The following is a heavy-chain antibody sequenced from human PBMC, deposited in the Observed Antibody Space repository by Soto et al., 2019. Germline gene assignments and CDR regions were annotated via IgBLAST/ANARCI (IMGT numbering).Heavy chain of an antibody. CDR1: GFTFSSYE. CDR2: ISSSGSTI. J-gene: IGHJ4*02. CDR3: ALGSSGWSGFDY. Sequence: EVQLVESGGGLVQPGGSLRLSCAASGFTFSSYEMNWVRQAPGKGLEWVSYISSSGSTIYYADSVKGRFTIARDNDKNSLYLQMNSLRAEDTAVYDCALGSSGWSGFDYWGRGTLVTVSS. V-gene: IGHV3-48*03. D-gene: IGHD6-19*01.